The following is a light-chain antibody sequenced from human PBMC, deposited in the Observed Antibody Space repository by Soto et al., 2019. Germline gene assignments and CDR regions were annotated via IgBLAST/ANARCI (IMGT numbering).Light chain of an antibody. V-gene: IGKV3-20*01. CDR1: QTVSSTY. J-gene: IGKJ4*01. Sequence: EIVLTQSPGTLSLSPGERATLSCRASQTVSSTYLAGYQQKPGQPPRLLIYDASIRTPGIPHRFSGSGSGTDFTLTISRLEREDFAVYYCQHYGTSPHFGGVTKVEIK. CDR3: QHYGTSPH. CDR2: DAS.